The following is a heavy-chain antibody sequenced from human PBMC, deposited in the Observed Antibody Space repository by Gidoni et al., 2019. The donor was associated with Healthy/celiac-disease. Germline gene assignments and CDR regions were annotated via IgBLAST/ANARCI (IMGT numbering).Heavy chain of an antibody. Sequence: EVQLLESGGGLVQPGGSLRLSCAASGFTFSSYAMSWVRQAPGKGLGWVSAISGRGGSTYYADSVKGRFTISRDNSKNTLYLQMNSLRAEDTAVYYCAKDRGVGASSNSPFDYWGQGTLVTVSS. V-gene: IGHV3-23*01. CDR1: GFTFSSYA. J-gene: IGHJ4*02. CDR2: ISGRGGST. D-gene: IGHD1-26*01. CDR3: AKDRGVGASSNSPFDY.